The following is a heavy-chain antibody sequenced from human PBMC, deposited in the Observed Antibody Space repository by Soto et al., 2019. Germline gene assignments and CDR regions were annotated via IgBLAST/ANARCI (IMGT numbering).Heavy chain of an antibody. J-gene: IGHJ6*02. CDR2: ISAYNGNT. CDR1: GYTFTSYG. V-gene: IGHV1-18*01. CDR3: ARERALGVEPHYYYYGMDV. Sequence: QVQLVQSGAEVKKPGASVKVSCKASGYTFTSYGISWVRQAPGQGLEWMGWISAYNGNTNYAQKLQGRVTMTTDTATSTAYMELRSLRSDDTAVYYCARERALGVEPHYYYYGMDVWGQGTTVTVSS. D-gene: IGHD6-13*01.